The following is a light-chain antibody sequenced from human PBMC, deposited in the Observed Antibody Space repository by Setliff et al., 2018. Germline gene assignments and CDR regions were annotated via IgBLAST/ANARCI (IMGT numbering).Light chain of an antibody. CDR1: SSNIGAGFS. CDR2: GDN. Sequence: QSVLTQPPSVSGAPGQRVSISCTGSSSNIGAGFSVHWYQQLPGTAPKLLISGDNNRPSGVPDRFSGSKSGTSASLVITGLQAEDEADYYCQSYAGSLGGDVFGGGTKVTVL. V-gene: IGLV1-40*01. CDR3: QSYAGSLGGDV. J-gene: IGLJ1*01.